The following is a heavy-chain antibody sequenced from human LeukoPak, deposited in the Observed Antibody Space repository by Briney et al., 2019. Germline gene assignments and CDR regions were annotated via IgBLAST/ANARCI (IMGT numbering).Heavy chain of an antibody. D-gene: IGHD3-22*01. V-gene: IGHV1-18*01. J-gene: IGHJ4*02. CDR3: ARDLMYYYDSVSYHFDY. Sequence: ASVKVSCKASGYTFTSYGISWVRQAPGQGLEWMGWISAYNGNTNYAQNFQGRLTMTADTSTSTAYMELRGLRSDDTAVCYCARDLMYYYDSVSYHFDYWGQGTLVTVSS. CDR1: GYTFTSYG. CDR2: ISAYNGNT.